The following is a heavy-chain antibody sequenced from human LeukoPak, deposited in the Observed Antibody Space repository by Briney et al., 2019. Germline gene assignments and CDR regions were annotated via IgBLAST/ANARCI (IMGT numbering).Heavy chain of an antibody. Sequence: GGSLRLSCAASGFTFSSYAMSWVRQAPGKGLEWVSAISGSGGSTYYADSVKGRFTISRDNSKNTLYLQRNSLRAEDTAVYYCASETDFWSGYLTYWGQGTLVTVSS. CDR2: ISGSGGST. CDR3: ASETDFWSGYLTY. J-gene: IGHJ4*02. V-gene: IGHV3-23*01. D-gene: IGHD3-3*01. CDR1: GFTFSSYA.